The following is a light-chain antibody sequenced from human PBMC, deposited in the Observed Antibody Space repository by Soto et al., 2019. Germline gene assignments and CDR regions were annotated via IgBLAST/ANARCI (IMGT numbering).Light chain of an antibody. CDR1: QSISSW. V-gene: IGKV1-5*01. CDR2: DAS. Sequence: DIQMTQSPSTLSASVGDRVTITCRASQSISSWLAWYQQKPGKAPKLLIYDASSLESGVPSRLSGSGSGTEFTLTISRLEPEDFAVYYCQQYGSSPWTFGQGTKVDIK. CDR3: QQYGSSPWT. J-gene: IGKJ1*01.